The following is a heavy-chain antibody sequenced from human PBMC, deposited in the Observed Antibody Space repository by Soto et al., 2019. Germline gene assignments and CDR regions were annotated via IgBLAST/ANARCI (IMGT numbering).Heavy chain of an antibody. CDR3: ATPVVPAAIGYYGTAA. V-gene: IGHV5-10-1*01. CDR1: GYSFTSYW. J-gene: IGHJ6*02. D-gene: IGHD2-2*01. CDR2: IDPSDSYT. Sequence: GESLKISCKGSGYSFTSYWISWVRQMPGKGLEWMGRIDPSDSYTNYSPSFQGHVTISADKSISTAYLQWSSLKASDTAMYYCATPVVPAAIGYYGTAAWGQGNTVTVSS.